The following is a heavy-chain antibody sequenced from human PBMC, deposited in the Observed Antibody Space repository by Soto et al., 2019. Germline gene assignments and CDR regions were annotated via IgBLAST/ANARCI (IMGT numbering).Heavy chain of an antibody. Sequence: QVQLQESGPGLVKPSETLSLTCTVSGGSISSYYWSWIRQPPGKGLEWSGYIYYSGSTNYNPSLKSRVTISVDPSKNQFSLKLSSVTAADTAVYYCARVAGTMVRGRGGMDVWGQGPTVTVSS. CDR1: GGSISSYY. J-gene: IGHJ6*02. CDR3: ARVAGTMVRGRGGMDV. D-gene: IGHD3-10*01. CDR2: IYYSGST. V-gene: IGHV4-59*01.